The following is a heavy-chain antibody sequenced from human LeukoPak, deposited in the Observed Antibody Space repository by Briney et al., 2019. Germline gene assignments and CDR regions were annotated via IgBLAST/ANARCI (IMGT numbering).Heavy chain of an antibody. CDR2: IYPNSGGT. CDR3: ASSYTTPQYYYYYYMDV. CDR1: GYTFTGYY. D-gene: IGHD3-16*02. V-gene: IGHV1-2*02. Sequence: ASVKVSCKASGYTFTGYYMHWVRQAPGQGLEWMGWIYPNSGGTNYAQKFQGRVTMTRDTSISTAYMELSRLRSDDTAVYYCASSYTTPQYYYYYYMDVWGKGTTVTVSS. J-gene: IGHJ6*03.